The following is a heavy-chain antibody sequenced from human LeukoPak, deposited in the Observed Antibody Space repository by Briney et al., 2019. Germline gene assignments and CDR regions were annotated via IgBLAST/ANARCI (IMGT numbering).Heavy chain of an antibody. D-gene: IGHD5-12*01. CDR3: ARDQEVATTD. CDR2: ISSSSSYK. V-gene: IGHV3-11*06. CDR1: GFSFSDYY. J-gene: IGHJ4*02. Sequence: GGSLRPSCAASGFSFSDYYMSWIRQAPGKGLEWVSKISSSSSYKNYADSVKGRFTISRDNAKNSLYLQMNSLRAEDTAVYYCARDQEVATTDWGQGTLVTVSS.